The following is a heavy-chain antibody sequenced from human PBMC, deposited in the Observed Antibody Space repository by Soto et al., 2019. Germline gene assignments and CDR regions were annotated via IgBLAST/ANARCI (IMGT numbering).Heavy chain of an antibody. D-gene: IGHD6-19*01. Sequence: QITLKESGPALVKPTQPLTLTCTFSGFSFSSNAVAVGWIRQPPGKALEWLALIYWNHDKRYSPSLKSRLTISKDTSKNQVVLTMTNMDPVDTGTYYCANHIAVSVPFDYWGQGTQVTVSS. J-gene: IGHJ4*02. CDR1: GFSFSSNAVA. V-gene: IGHV2-5*01. CDR2: IYWNHDK. CDR3: ANHIAVSVPFDY.